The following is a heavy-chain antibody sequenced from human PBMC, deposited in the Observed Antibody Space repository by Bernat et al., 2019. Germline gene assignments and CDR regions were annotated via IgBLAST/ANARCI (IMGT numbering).Heavy chain of an antibody. V-gene: IGHV3-21*01. J-gene: IGHJ6*02. CDR1: GFTFSSYS. CDR2: ISSSSSYI. Sequence: EVQLVESGGGLVKPGGSLRLSCAASGFTFSSYSMNWVRQAPGKGLEWVSSISSSSSYIYYADSVKGRFTISRDNAKNSLYLQMNSLRAEDTAVHYCARESDYYYYGMDVWGQGTTVTVSS. CDR3: ARESDYYYYGMDV.